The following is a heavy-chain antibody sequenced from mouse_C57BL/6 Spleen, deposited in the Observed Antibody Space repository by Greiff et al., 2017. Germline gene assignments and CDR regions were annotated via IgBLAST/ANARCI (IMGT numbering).Heavy chain of an antibody. D-gene: IGHD1-1*01. CDR2: INPNNGGT. CDR1: GYTFTDYN. J-gene: IGHJ4*01. V-gene: IGHV1-22*01. CDR3: ARGGYGSSYYYAMDY. Sequence: EVQLQQSGPELVKPGASVKMSCKASGYTFTDYNMHWVKQSHGKSLEWIGYINPNNGGTSYNQKFKGKATLTVNKSSSTAYMELRSLTSEDSAVYYCARGGYGSSYYYAMDYWGQGTSVTVSS.